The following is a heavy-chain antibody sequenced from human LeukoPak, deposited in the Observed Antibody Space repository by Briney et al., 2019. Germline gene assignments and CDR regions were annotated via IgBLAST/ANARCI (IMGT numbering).Heavy chain of an antibody. D-gene: IGHD2-8*01. CDR3: ARSPFRSMNWFDP. V-gene: IGHV4-59*01. CDR1: GGSISSYY. Sequence: SETLSLTCTVSGGSISSYYWSWIRQPPGKGLEWIGYIYYSGSTNYNPSLKSRVTISVDTSKNQFSLKLSSVTAADTAVYYCARSPFRSMNWFDPWGQGTLVTASS. CDR2: IYYSGST. J-gene: IGHJ5*02.